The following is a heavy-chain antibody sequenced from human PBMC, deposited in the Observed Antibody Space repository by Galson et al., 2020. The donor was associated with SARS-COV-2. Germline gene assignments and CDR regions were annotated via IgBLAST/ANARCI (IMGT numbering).Heavy chain of an antibody. J-gene: IGHJ6*02. Sequence: GGSLRLSCAASGFTFSNYAMHWVRQAPGKGLEWVAVISYLGSDKYVDYVKGRFTISRDNSKNTVYLQMNSLRAEDTAVYYCARDTWKFGRAGMDVWGQGATVTVSS. D-gene: IGHD3-16*01. CDR2: ISYLGSDK. CDR3: ARDTWKFGRAGMDV. CDR1: GFTFSNYA. V-gene: IGHV3-30*04.